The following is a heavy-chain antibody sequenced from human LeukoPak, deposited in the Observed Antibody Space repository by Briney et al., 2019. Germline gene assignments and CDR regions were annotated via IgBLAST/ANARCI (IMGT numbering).Heavy chain of an antibody. CDR3: ARDPYSGTYGDTYYYYMDV. Sequence: QPGGSLRLSCAASGFTFSSYEMTWVRQAPGKGLEWGSYISSSGSTIYYAHSLTGRFTTSQDNAKNSLYLQMNSLRAEDTAVYYCARDPYSGTYGDTYYYYMDVWGKGTTVTISS. CDR1: GFTFSSYE. J-gene: IGHJ6*03. D-gene: IGHD1-26*01. CDR2: ISSSGSTI. V-gene: IGHV3-48*03.